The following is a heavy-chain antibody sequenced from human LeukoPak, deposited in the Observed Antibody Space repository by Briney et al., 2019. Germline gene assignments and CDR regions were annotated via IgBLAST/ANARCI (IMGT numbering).Heavy chain of an antibody. CDR2: IYPGDSDT. Sequence: GESLKISCKGSGHGFTNYWIGWVRQLPGKGLEWMGIIYPGDSDTRYSPSLQGQVTFSADKTISKAYLQWSTLKASDNAMYYCARQGTSQAFDVWGPGTMVPVSS. CDR1: GHGFTNYW. J-gene: IGHJ3*01. CDR3: ARQGTSQAFDV. V-gene: IGHV5-51*01.